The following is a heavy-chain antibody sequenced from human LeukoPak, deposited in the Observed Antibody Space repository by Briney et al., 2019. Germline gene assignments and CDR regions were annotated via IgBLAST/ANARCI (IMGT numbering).Heavy chain of an antibody. V-gene: IGHV4-4*07. CDR2: IYTSGST. CDR1: GGSISSYY. Sequence: SETLSLTCTVSGGSISSYYWSWIRQPAGKGLEWIGRIYTSGSTNYNPSLKSRVTISVDTSKNQFSLKLSSVTAADTAVYYCARHENGGYGAPKGLFDYWGQGTLVTVSS. D-gene: IGHD4-17*01. J-gene: IGHJ4*02. CDR3: ARHENGGYGAPKGLFDY.